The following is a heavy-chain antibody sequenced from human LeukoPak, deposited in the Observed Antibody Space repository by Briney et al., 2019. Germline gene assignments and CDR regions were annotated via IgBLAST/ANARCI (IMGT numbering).Heavy chain of an antibody. Sequence: SETLSLTCAVYGGSFSGYYWSWIRQPPGKGLEWIGEINHSGSTNYNPSLKSRVTISVDTPKNQFSLKLSSVTAADTAVYYCARVPGYGDYVGYWGQGTLVTVSS. V-gene: IGHV4-34*01. CDR1: GGSFSGYY. J-gene: IGHJ4*02. CDR3: ARVPGYGDYVGY. D-gene: IGHD4-17*01. CDR2: INHSGST.